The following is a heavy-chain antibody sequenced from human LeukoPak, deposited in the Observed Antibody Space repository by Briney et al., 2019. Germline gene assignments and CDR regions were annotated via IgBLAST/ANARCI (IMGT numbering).Heavy chain of an antibody. J-gene: IGHJ6*03. CDR3: ARVKDYYYYYMDV. V-gene: IGHV4-59*01. CDR2: IYYSGST. Sequence: SETLSLTCTLSGGSISSYYWSWIRQPPGKGLEWIGYIYYSGSTNYNPSLKSRVTISVDTSKNQFSLKLSSVTAADTAVYYCARVKDYYYYYMDVWGKGTTVTVSS. CDR1: GGSISSYY.